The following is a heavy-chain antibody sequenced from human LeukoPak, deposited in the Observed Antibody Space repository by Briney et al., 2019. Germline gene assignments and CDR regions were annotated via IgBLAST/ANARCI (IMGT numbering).Heavy chain of an antibody. Sequence: PSETLSLTCTVSGGSISSYYWSWIRQPPGKGLEWLGYIHYSGSTNYNPSLKSRVTISVDTSKNQFSLRLSSMTAADTAVYYCATAGDWNDVPHWGQGTLVTVSS. CDR2: IHYSGST. CDR3: ATAGDWNDVPH. V-gene: IGHV4-59*01. CDR1: GGSISSYY. D-gene: IGHD1-1*01. J-gene: IGHJ4*02.